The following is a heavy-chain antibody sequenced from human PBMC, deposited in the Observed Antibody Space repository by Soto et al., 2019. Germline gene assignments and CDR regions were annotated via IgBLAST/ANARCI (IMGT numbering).Heavy chain of an antibody. V-gene: IGHV3-33*01. D-gene: IGHD2-2*01. CDR2: IWYDGSNK. Sequence: QVQLVESGGGVVQPGRSLRLSCAASGFTFSSYGMHWVRQAPGKGLEWVAVIWYDGSNKYYADSVKGRFTISRDHSKNTLYLQMNSLRAEDTAVYYCARMGVASTSSTYSIYYYYGMDVWGQGTTVTVSS. CDR1: GFTFSSYG. CDR3: ARMGVASTSSTYSIYYYYGMDV. J-gene: IGHJ6*02.